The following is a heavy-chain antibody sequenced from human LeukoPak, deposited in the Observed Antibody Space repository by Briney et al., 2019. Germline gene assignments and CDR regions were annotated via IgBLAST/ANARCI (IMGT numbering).Heavy chain of an antibody. CDR3: ARYSMVTADAFDI. V-gene: IGHV4-34*01. CDR1: GVSFSGYY. Sequence: SETLSLTCAVYGVSFSGYYWSWIRQPPGKGLEWVGEINHSGSTNYNPSLKSRVTISVDTSKNQFSLKLSPVTAADTAVYYCARYSMVTADAFDIWGQGTMVTVSS. J-gene: IGHJ3*02. CDR2: INHSGST. D-gene: IGHD5-18*01.